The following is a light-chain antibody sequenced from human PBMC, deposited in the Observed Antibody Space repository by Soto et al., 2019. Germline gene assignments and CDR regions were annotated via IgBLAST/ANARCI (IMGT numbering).Light chain of an antibody. Sequence: QSVLTQPPSASGTPGQRVTISCSGGSSNIGSNTVSWYQQLPGAAPKLLIYISNERPSGVADRCSGSKSGASASLAISGLQSEDEAEYYCAAWYDSRNGPVFGGGTKLTVL. CDR3: AAWYDSRNGPV. V-gene: IGLV1-44*01. J-gene: IGLJ2*01. CDR1: SSNIGSNT. CDR2: ISN.